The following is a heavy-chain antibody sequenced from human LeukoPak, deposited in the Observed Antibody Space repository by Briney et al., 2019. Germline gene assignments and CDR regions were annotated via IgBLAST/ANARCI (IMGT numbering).Heavy chain of an antibody. CDR2: IYPGDSDT. CDR1: GYSFTSYW. Sequence: GESLKISCKGSGYSFTSYWIGWVRQMPGKGLGWMGIIYPGDSDTRYSPSFPGQATILADTYIRISYQQCSSLTASDTAIYYLARASALDYGDYSFDYWGQRTLVSVSS. V-gene: IGHV5-51*01. D-gene: IGHD4-17*01. J-gene: IGHJ4*02. CDR3: ARASALDYGDYSFDY.